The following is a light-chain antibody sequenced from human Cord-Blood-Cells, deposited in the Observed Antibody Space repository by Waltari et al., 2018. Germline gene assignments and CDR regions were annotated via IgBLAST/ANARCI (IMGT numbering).Light chain of an antibody. CDR3: SSYTSSSTWV. V-gene: IGLV2-14*01. J-gene: IGLJ3*02. CDR2: DVS. CDR1: SSDVGGYNY. Sequence: QSVLTQPASVSGSPGQSITISCTGTSSDVGGYNYVSWYQQHPGKAPKLMIYDVSKRPSGVSNRFSGSKSGNTASLTISGLQAEHEADYYCSSYTSSSTWVFGGGTKLTVL.